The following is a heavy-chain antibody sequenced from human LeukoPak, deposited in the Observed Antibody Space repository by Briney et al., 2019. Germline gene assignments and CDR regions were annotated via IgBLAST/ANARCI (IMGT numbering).Heavy chain of an antibody. CDR1: GFSVSGNY. J-gene: IGHJ3*02. D-gene: IGHD4-17*01. CDR2: IYSGGRT. V-gene: IGHV3-66*01. Sequence: PGGSLRLSCAGSGFSVSGNYMSWVRQAPGKGLEWASNIYSGGRTYYADSVKGRFIISRDNSRDTVYLQMNSLGAEDTAVYYCARIMTTVTSDGFDIWGQGTMVTVSS. CDR3: ARIMTTVTSDGFDI.